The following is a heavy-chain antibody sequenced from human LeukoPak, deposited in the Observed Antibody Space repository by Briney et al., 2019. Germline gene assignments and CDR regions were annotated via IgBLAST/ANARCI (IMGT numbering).Heavy chain of an antibody. Sequence: SETLSLTCTVSGGSISSYLWNWIRQPPGKGLEWIGYTHYSGSTNYNPSLKSRVTMSLDTSKNQFSLKLSSVTAADTAVYYCARGFRGYSGYDWYFDHWGQGILVTVSS. CDR1: GGSISSYL. CDR3: ARGFRGYSGYDWYFDH. D-gene: IGHD5-12*01. J-gene: IGHJ4*02. V-gene: IGHV4-59*01. CDR2: THYSGST.